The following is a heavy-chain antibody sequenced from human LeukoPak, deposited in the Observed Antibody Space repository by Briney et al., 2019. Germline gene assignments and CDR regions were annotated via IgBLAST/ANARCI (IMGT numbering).Heavy chain of an antibody. V-gene: IGHV3-21*01. Sequence: PGGSLRLSCAASGFTFSSYSMNWVGQAPGKGLEWVSSISSSSSYIYYADSVKGRFTISRDNAKNSLYLQMNSLRAEDTAVYYCARDYGDYGGLGYWGQGTLVTVSS. D-gene: IGHD4-17*01. CDR3: ARDYGDYGGLGY. CDR2: ISSSSSYI. J-gene: IGHJ4*02. CDR1: GFTFSSYS.